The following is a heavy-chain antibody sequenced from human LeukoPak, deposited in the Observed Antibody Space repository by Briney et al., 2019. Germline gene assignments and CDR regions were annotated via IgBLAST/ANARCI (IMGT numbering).Heavy chain of an antibody. CDR2: IYYSGST. V-gene: IGHV4-59*01. J-gene: IGHJ3*02. CDR3: ARWVGGTARPLGMGAFDI. CDR1: GGSISSYY. Sequence: ASETLSLTCTVSGGSISSYYWSWIRQPPGKGLEWIGYIYYSGSTNYNPSLKSRVTISVDTSKNQFSLKLSSVTAADTAVYYCARWVGGTARPLGMGAFDIWGQGTMVTVSS. D-gene: IGHD6-6*01.